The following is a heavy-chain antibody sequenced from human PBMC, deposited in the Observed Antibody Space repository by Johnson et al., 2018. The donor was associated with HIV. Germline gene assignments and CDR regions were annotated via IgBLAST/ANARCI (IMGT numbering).Heavy chain of an antibody. CDR2: IYSGGNT. Sequence: VQLVESGGGLIQPGGSLRISCAGSGFTVSRDYMAWILQAPGKGLEWVSIIYSGGNTFYADSVKGRFTISRDNSKNTLYLQMNSLRAEDTAVYYCARSSGSYLDDAFDIWGQGTMVTVSS. D-gene: IGHD1-26*01. V-gene: IGHV3-53*01. CDR1: GFTVSRDY. J-gene: IGHJ3*02. CDR3: ARSSGSYLDDAFDI.